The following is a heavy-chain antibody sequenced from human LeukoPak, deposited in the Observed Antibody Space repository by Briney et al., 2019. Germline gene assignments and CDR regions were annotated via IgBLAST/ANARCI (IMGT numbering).Heavy chain of an antibody. J-gene: IGHJ4*02. D-gene: IGHD3-10*01. CDR3: ARDGITMRILEY. CDR1: GFTFSTYT. V-gene: IGHV3-21*01. CDR2: ITSSSIYK. Sequence: GGSLRLSCSASGFTFSTYTMNWVRQAPGKGLEWVSSITSSSIYKYYADSMKGRFTISRDNAKNSLYLQMDSLRAEDTAVYYCARDGITMRILEYWGQGTLVTVSS.